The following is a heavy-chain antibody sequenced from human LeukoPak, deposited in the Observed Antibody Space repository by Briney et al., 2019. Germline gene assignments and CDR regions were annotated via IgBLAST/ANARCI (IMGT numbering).Heavy chain of an antibody. CDR3: ARAGDGNWNDRDYYYYKDV. V-gene: IGHV1-69*05. Sequence: SVKVSCKASGGTFSSYAISWVRQAPGQGLEWMGRIIPIFGTANYAQKFQGRVTITTDESTSTAYMELSSLRSEDTAVYYCARAGDGNWNDRDYYYYKDVWGKGTTVTVSS. D-gene: IGHD1-20*01. CDR1: GGTFSSYA. CDR2: IIPIFGTA. J-gene: IGHJ6*03.